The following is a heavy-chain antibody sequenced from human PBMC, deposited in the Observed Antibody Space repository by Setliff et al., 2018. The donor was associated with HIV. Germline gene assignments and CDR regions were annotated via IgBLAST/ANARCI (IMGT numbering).Heavy chain of an antibody. CDR2: ISAYSGDT. CDR3: ARLASGGWPLEVFDI. D-gene: IGHD2-15*01. V-gene: IGHV1-18*01. J-gene: IGHJ3*02. Sequence: ASVKVSCKASGYPFSGYGISWVRQAPGQGLEWMGWISAYSGDTNYAQKFQGRLTMTTDTSTSTVDMELRSLTSDDTAVYYCARLASGGWPLEVFDIWGQGTMVTVSS. CDR1: GYPFSGYG.